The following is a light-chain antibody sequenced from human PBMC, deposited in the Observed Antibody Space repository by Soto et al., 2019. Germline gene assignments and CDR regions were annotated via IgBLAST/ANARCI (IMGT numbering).Light chain of an antibody. V-gene: IGLV1-40*01. Sequence: QSVLTQPPSVSGAPGQRVTISCTGSSSNIGAGYDVHWYQQLPGTAPKLLIYGNSKRPSGVPDRFSGSKSGTSASLAITGLQAEDEADYYCQSYDSSLRAVVFGGGTKVTVL. CDR2: GNS. CDR1: SSNIGAGYD. J-gene: IGLJ2*01. CDR3: QSYDSSLRAVV.